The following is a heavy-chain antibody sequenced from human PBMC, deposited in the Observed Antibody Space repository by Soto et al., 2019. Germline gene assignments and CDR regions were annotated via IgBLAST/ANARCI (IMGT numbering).Heavy chain of an antibody. D-gene: IGHD2-15*01. CDR3: ARGRLISLYYFDY. CDR2: IGTAGDT. J-gene: IGHJ4*02. Sequence: GGSLRLSCAASGFTFSNYDMHCVRQVTGKGLEWASTIGTAGDTYYPGSVKGRFTISRENAKNSLYLQMNSLRAEDTAVYYCARGRLISLYYFDYWGQGTLVTVSS. V-gene: IGHV3-13*01. CDR1: GFTFSNYD.